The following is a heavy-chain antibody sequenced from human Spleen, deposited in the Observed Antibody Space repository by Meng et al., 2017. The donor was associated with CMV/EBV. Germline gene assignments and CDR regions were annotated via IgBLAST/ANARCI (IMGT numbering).Heavy chain of an antibody. Sequence: SVKVSCTTSGGSFSDYTLSWVRQAPGQGLEWMGRIMPFVHISHYAQRFQGRLTITADESTNTSYMHLSRLRSDDTAVYYCARGSRIDRLYYYAMDAWGQGTTVTVSS. CDR3: ARGSRIDRLYYYAMDA. V-gene: IGHV1-69*02. CDR2: IMPFVHIS. D-gene: IGHD3-16*02. CDR1: GGSFSDYT. J-gene: IGHJ6*02.